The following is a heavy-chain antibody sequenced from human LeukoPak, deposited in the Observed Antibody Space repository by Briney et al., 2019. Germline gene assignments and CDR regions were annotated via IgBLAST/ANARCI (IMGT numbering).Heavy chain of an antibody. Sequence: SETLSLTCTVSGGYISSSYWSWIRQPPGKGLEWIGYIYYSGSTNYNPSLKSRATISVDTSKNLFSLKLSSVTAADTAMYYCARHVGSGYDAFDIWGQGTMVTVSS. V-gene: IGHV4-59*08. D-gene: IGHD6-19*01. CDR1: GGYISSSY. J-gene: IGHJ3*02. CDR3: ARHVGSGYDAFDI. CDR2: IYYSGST.